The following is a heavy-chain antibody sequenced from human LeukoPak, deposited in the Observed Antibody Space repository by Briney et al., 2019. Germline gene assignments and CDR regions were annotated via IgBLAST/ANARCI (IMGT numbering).Heavy chain of an antibody. CDR1: GGSINSYY. V-gene: IGHV4-4*07. CDR2: MYSSGST. J-gene: IGHJ4*02. CDR3: ARGGKATVVTM. Sequence: SETLSLTCTVSGGSINSYYWTWIRQSAGKGLEWIGRMYSSGSTNYNPSLKSRVSMSVDTSKNQFSVRLTSVTAADTAVYYCARGGKATVVTMWGQGILVTVSS. D-gene: IGHD4-23*01.